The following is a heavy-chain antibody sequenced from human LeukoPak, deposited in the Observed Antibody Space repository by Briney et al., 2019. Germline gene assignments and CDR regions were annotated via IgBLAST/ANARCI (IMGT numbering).Heavy chain of an antibody. J-gene: IGHJ4*02. V-gene: IGHV4-59*12. CDR2: IYYSGST. D-gene: IGHD3-22*01. CDR1: GGSINIYY. CDR3: ARDSSGYLF. Sequence: SETLSLTCSVSGGSINIYYWSWIRQPPGKGLEWIGYIYYSGSTNYNPSLKSRVTISVDTSKNQFSLKLSSVTAADTAVYYCARDSSGYLFWGQGTLVTVSS.